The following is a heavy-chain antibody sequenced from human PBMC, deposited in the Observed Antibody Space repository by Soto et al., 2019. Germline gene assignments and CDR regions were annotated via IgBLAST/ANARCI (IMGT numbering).Heavy chain of an antibody. V-gene: IGHV1-2*02. CDR1: GYTFTGYY. D-gene: IGHD5-18*01. Sequence: GASVKVSCKASGYTFTGYYLHWVRQAPGHGLEWMGWINPDSGGTNSAQKFQGRVTMTRDTPISPAYMELGRLKSDDTAVYYCARGDTAVVTSHFDYWGQGTLVTVSS. CDR2: INPDSGGT. CDR3: ARGDTAVVTSHFDY. J-gene: IGHJ4*02.